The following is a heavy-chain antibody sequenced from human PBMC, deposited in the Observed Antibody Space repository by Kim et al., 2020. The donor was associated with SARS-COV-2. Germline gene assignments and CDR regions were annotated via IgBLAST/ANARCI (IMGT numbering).Heavy chain of an antibody. CDR2: IKQDGSEI. CDR1: GFTFRSYW. V-gene: IGHV3-7*03. J-gene: IGHJ6*02. D-gene: IGHD3-10*01. Sequence: GGSLRLSCAASGFTFRSYWMSWVRQAPGKGLEWVANIKQDGSEIYYVDSVKGRFTISRDNAKNSLYLQMNSLRAEDTAVYNCARGSDFYYYKYGMDVWGQGTTVTVSS. CDR3: ARGSDFYYYKYGMDV.